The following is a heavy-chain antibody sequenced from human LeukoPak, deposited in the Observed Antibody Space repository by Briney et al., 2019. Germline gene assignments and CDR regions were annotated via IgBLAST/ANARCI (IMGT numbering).Heavy chain of an antibody. V-gene: IGHV3-21*01. CDR3: ARDYERGLGGYETGSFYY. Sequence: PGGSLRLSCAASGFTFSSYSMNWVRQAPGKGLEWVSSISSSSSYIYYADSVKGRFTTSRDNAKNSLYLQMNSLRAEDTAVYYCARDYERGLGGYETGSFYYWGQGTLVTVSS. D-gene: IGHD5-12*01. CDR2: ISSSSSYI. CDR1: GFTFSSYS. J-gene: IGHJ4*02.